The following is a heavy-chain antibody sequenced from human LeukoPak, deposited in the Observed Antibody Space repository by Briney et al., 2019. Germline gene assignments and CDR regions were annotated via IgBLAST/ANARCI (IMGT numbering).Heavy chain of an antibody. CDR2: INPNSGGT. CDR1: GYTFTGYY. CDR3: ARDHYGDLPYDY. J-gene: IGHJ4*02. D-gene: IGHD4-17*01. Sequence: ASVKVSCKASGYTFTGYYMHWVRQAPGQGLEWMGWINPNSGGTNYAQKFQGRVTMTRDTSVSTGYMELSRLRSDDTAVYYCARDHYGDLPYDYWGQGTLVTVSS. V-gene: IGHV1-2*02.